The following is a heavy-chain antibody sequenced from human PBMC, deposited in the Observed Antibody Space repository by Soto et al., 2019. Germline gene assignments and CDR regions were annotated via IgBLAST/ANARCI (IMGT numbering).Heavy chain of an antibody. CDR3: SRARYCTSPSCYNHYYYGMDI. V-gene: IGHV1-18*04. J-gene: IGHJ6*02. CDR2: IGVYNGKT. CDR1: GYTFTKYG. D-gene: IGHD2-2*02. Sequence: QEQLVQSGGEVKKPGASVRVSCKASGYTFTKYGITWVRQAPGQGLEWMGWIGVYNGKTNYARKLQGRVIMTADPSASTAYMGLRSLRSDATAVYYCSRARYCTSPSCYNHYYYGMDIWGQGTTVSVSS.